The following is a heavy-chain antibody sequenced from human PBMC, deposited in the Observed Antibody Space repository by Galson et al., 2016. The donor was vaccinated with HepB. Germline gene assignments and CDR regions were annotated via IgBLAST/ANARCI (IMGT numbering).Heavy chain of an antibody. CDR2: IYYSGST. Sequence: SETLSLTCTVSGGSISSYYWSWIRQSPGKGLEWIGYIYYSGSTNYNPSLKSRVPISVDTSKNQFSLKLRSVTAADTAVFYCARSIGGEGFDYWGQGTLVTVSS. CDR3: ARSIGGEGFDY. J-gene: IGHJ4*02. CDR1: GGSISSYY. D-gene: IGHD2/OR15-2a*01. V-gene: IGHV4-59*12.